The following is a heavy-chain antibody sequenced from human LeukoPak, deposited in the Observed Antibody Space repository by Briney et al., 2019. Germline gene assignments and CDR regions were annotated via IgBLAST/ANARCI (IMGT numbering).Heavy chain of an antibody. CDR2: INPNSGGT. CDR1: GYTFAAYY. J-gene: IGHJ4*02. CDR3: ASGGVAATELLDY. D-gene: IGHD6-13*01. Sequence: GASVKVSCKASGYTFAAYYMHWVRQAPGQGLEWMGWINPNSGGTNYAQKVQGRVTMTRDTSTSTAYMELSRLRSDDTAVYYCASGGVAATELLDYWGQGTLVTVSS. V-gene: IGHV1-2*02.